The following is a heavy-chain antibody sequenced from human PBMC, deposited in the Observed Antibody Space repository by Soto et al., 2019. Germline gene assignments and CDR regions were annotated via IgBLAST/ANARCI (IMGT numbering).Heavy chain of an antibody. D-gene: IGHD2-15*01. V-gene: IGHV1-69*01. J-gene: IGHJ5*02. CDR2: IIPIFGTA. CDR1: GGTFSSYA. CDR3: ARVRWVVVVVAATQAVWFDP. Sequence: QVQLVQSGAEVKKPGSSVKVSCKASGGTFSSYAISWVRQAPGQGLEWMGGIIPIFGTANYAQKFQGRVTITADESTSTAYMELSSLRSEDTAVYYCARVRWVVVVVAATQAVWFDPWGQGTLVTVSS.